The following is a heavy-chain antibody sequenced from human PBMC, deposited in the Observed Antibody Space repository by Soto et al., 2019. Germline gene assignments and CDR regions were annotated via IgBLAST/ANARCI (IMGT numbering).Heavy chain of an antibody. V-gene: IGHV3-33*01. D-gene: IGHD3-9*01. Sequence: QVQLVQSGGGVVQPGRSLRLSCAASGFTFVHHGFHWVRQAPGKGLEWVALIRYDGANIYDADSVKGRFTVSRDNSKNTVHLQMTNLSAEDTAVYYCARDGSHDDLLTGHYGMDVWGQGTTVTVSS. CDR2: IRYDGANI. CDR3: ARDGSHDDLLTGHYGMDV. CDR1: GFTFVHHG. J-gene: IGHJ6*02.